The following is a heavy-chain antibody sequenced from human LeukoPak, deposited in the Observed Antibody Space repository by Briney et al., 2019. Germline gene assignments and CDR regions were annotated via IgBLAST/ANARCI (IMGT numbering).Heavy chain of an antibody. CDR3: ARRMTILWWPFDY. CDR2: IYHSGST. V-gene: IGHV4-38-2*01. CDR1: GYSISSGYY. D-gene: IGHD2-21*01. Sequence: KPSETLSLTCAVSGYSISSGYYRGWIRQPPGKGLEWIGSIYHSGSTYYNPSLKSRVTISVDTSKNQFSLKLSSVTAADTAVYYCARRMTILWWPFDYWGQGTLVTVSS. J-gene: IGHJ4*02.